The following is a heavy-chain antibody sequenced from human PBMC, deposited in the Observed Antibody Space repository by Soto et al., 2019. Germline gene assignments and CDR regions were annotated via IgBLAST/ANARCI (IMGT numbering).Heavy chain of an antibody. V-gene: IGHV3-66*01. CDR1: GFTVRNDY. D-gene: IGHD2-8*01. Sequence: EVQLVESGGGLVQPGGSLRLSCAASGFTVRNDYMSWVRQAPGKGLEWVSVIYFGGSTYYADSVKGRFTISRDSSKNTLYLQMNSLRTEDTAVYYCARERGAMAGDWGQGTLVIVSS. CDR3: ARERGAMAGD. CDR2: IYFGGST. J-gene: IGHJ4*02.